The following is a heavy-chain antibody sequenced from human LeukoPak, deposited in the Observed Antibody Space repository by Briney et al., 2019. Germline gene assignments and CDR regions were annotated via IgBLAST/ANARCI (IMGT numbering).Heavy chain of an antibody. D-gene: IGHD6-13*01. Sequence: ASVKVSCKASGYTVTDFYLHWLRQAPGQWLEFMGWIHPHSGATFYAPAFEGRVSMTTGTSVNTAYLEVNRLTSNDTAVYYCAKGVARRSNFWYHRFDPWGQETLVTVSS. J-gene: IGHJ5*02. CDR3: AKGVARRSNFWYHRFDP. CDR2: IHPHSGAT. V-gene: IGHV1-2*02. CDR1: GYTVTDFY.